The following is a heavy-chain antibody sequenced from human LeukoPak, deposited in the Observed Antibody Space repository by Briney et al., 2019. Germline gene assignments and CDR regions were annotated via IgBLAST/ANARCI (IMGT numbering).Heavy chain of an antibody. CDR3: AKDATSSWHQNWFDP. Sequence: WFRQSPGKGLEWVSVISGSGGSTHYADSVKGRFTVSRDNSKDTVYLQMNSLRAEDTAVYYCAKDATSSWHQNWFDPWGQGTLVTVSS. J-gene: IGHJ5*02. V-gene: IGHV3-23*01. D-gene: IGHD6-13*01. CDR2: ISGSGGST.